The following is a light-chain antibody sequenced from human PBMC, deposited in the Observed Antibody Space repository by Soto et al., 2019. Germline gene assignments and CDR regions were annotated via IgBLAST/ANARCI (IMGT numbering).Light chain of an antibody. V-gene: IGLV1-40*01. CDR1: SSNIGAGY. J-gene: IGLJ2*01. CDR2: GNS. CDR3: QSYDSSLNGVI. Sequence: QSVLTQPPSVSGAPGHRVTISCTGSSSNIGAGYVHWYQQLPGTAPKLLIYGNSNRPSGVPDRFSGSKSGTSASLAITGLQAEDEADYYCQSYDSSLNGVIFGGGTKLTVL.